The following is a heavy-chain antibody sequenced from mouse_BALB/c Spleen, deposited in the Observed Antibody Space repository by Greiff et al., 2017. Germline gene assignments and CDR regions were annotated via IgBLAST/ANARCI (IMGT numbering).Heavy chain of an antibody. Sequence: EVKLEESGGGLVQPGGSLRLSCATSGFTFTDYYMSWVRQPPGKALEWLGFIRNKANGYTTEYSASVKGRFTISRDNSQSILYLQMNTLRAEDSATYYCARDEGFAYWGQGTLVTVSA. CDR2: IRNKANGYTT. V-gene: IGHV7-3*02. CDR1: GFTFTDYY. CDR3: ARDEGFAY. J-gene: IGHJ3*01.